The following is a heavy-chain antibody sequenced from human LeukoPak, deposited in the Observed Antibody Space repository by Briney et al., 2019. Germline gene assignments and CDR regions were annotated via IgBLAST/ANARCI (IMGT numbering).Heavy chain of an antibody. V-gene: IGHV1-69*04. CDR2: IIPILGIA. CDR3: ARDRGWEQPAAPIDY. CDR1: GGTFSSYA. Sequence: SVKVSCKASGGTFSSYAISWVRQAPGQGLEWMGRIIPILGIANYAQKFQGRVTITADKSTSTAYMELSSLRSEDTAVYYCARDRGWEQPAAPIDYWGQGTLVTVSS. D-gene: IGHD1-26*01. J-gene: IGHJ4*02.